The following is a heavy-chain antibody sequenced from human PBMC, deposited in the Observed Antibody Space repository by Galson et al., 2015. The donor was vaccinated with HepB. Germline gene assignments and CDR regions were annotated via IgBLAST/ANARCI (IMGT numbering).Heavy chain of an antibody. J-gene: IGHJ4*02. D-gene: IGHD3-10*01. CDR1: AYTFTRYG. CDR2: TSPYSGDT. Sequence: SVKVSCKASAYTFTRYGISWVRQAPGQGLEWMGWTSPYSGDTKYAQKFQGRVTMTTDTSTSTAYMELRSLRSDDTAVYYCARDYYGSGSSGFWGQGTLVTVSS. CDR3: ARDYYGSGSSGF. V-gene: IGHV1-18*04.